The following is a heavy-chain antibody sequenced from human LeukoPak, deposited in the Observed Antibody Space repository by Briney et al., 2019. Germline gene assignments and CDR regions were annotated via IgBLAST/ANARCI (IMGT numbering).Heavy chain of an antibody. J-gene: IGHJ4*02. CDR1: GFTFSDYY. CDR2: ISSTSYYI. V-gene: IGHV3-11*05. CDR3: GRDLGGRSGY. D-gene: IGHD1-26*01. Sequence: AGGSLRLSCAASGFTFSDYYMNWIRQAPGKGLEWVSYISSTSYYIHYADSVKGRFTISRDTANNSLYLQLHSLRAEDTAVYYCGRDLGGRSGYWGQGTLVTVSS.